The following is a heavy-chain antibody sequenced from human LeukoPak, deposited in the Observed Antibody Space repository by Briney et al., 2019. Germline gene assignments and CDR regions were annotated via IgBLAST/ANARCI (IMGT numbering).Heavy chain of an antibody. CDR3: ARDGKQWKKDFDY. CDR1: GFTFSSYS. Sequence: QPGGSLRLSCAASGFTFSSYSMNWVRQAPGKGLEWVSYISSSSSTIYYADSVKGRFTISRDNAKNSLYLQMNSLRAEDTAVYCCARDGKQWKKDFDYWGQGTLVTVSS. CDR2: ISSSSSTI. V-gene: IGHV3-48*01. J-gene: IGHJ4*02. D-gene: IGHD6-19*01.